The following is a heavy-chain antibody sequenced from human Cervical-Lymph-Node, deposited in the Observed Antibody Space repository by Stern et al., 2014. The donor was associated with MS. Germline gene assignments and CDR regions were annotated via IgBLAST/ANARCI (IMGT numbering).Heavy chain of an antibody. V-gene: IGHV3-9*01. CDR2: ISWNSDST. D-gene: IGHD3/OR15-3a*01. CDR3: ARASILWTGTWLGNGMDV. CDR1: GFNFDDYA. Sequence: MQLVQSGGGSVQPGRSLRLSCAASGFNFDDYAMHWVRQVPGKGMEWVSSISWNSDSTAYAAPVQSRFTISRDNAKNSLYLQVESLRPEDTALYYCARASILWTGTWLGNGMDVWGQGTTVTVSS. J-gene: IGHJ6*02.